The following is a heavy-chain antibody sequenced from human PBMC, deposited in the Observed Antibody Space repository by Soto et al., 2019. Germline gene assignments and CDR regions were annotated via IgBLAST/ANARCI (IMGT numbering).Heavy chain of an antibody. CDR1: GFTFSSYG. Sequence: GGSLRLSCAASGFTFSSYGMHWVRQAPGKGLEWVAVIWYDGSNKYYADSVEGRFTISRDNSKNTLYLQMNSLRAEDTAVYYCAREYCSGGSCYGYGMDVWGQGTTVTVSS. J-gene: IGHJ6*02. CDR2: IWYDGSNK. D-gene: IGHD2-15*01. V-gene: IGHV3-33*01. CDR3: AREYCSGGSCYGYGMDV.